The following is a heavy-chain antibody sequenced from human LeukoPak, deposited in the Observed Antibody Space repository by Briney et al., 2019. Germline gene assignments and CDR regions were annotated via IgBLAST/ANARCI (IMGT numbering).Heavy chain of an antibody. Sequence: ASVKVSCKASGYSFNSYDINWLRQATGQGLEWMGWMTSNSGKTGYAQKFQGRVTITRDRSMSTAYMELSSLRSEDTAMYYCATQRSGYSYGQQFDYWGQGTLVTVSS. J-gene: IGHJ4*02. D-gene: IGHD5-18*01. CDR2: MTSNSGKT. CDR3: ATQRSGYSYGQQFDY. V-gene: IGHV1-8*01. CDR1: GYSFNSYD.